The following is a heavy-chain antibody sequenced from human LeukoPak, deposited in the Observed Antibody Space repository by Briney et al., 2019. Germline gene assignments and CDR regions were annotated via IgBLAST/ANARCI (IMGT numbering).Heavy chain of an antibody. CDR3: ARAGSHWHYVY. Sequence: GGSLRLSCAASGFTFDDYAMHWVRQAPGKGPEWVSGISWNSGSIGYADSVKGRFTISRDNAKNSLSLQMNNLRVEDTAVYYCARAGSHWHYVYWGQGTVVTVSS. CDR1: GFTFDDYA. CDR2: ISWNSGSI. V-gene: IGHV3-9*01. J-gene: IGHJ4*02. D-gene: IGHD3-10*01.